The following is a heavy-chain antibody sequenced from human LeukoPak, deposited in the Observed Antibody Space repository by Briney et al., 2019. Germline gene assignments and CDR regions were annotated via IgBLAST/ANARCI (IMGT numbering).Heavy chain of an antibody. V-gene: IGHV4-59*08. CDR3: ARHVGDSGAMIDY. J-gene: IGHJ4*02. CDR1: ARSISSHY. D-gene: IGHD2-2*01. CDR2: ISYGGTT. Sequence: SDTHSLTCSLSARSISSHYWSWTRHPPGKGRVWIGYISYGGTTNYTPSLKSRVTISVDTSKTKFSLKLRSVTAADTAVYYCARHVGDSGAMIDYWGQGTLLTVSS.